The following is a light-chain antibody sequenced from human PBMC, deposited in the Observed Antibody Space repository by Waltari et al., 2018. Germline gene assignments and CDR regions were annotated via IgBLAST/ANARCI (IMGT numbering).Light chain of an antibody. J-gene: IGLJ2*01. V-gene: IGLV1-40*01. CDR3: QSYDSSLSGRV. CDR1: SSSIGAGYD. Sequence: QSVLTQPPSVTGAPGQRVTTSCTGRSSSIGAGYDVLWFQQLPGTAPKLLIYINTNRPSGGPDRLSGSRSGTSASLTNTGVRAEDEADYYCQSYDSSLSGRVFGGGTKVTVV. CDR2: INT.